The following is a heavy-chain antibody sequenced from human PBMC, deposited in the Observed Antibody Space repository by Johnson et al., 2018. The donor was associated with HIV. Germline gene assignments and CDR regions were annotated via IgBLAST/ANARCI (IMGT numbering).Heavy chain of an antibody. CDR2: IYSGTTT. J-gene: IGHJ3*02. V-gene: IGHV3-66*01. CDR3: ARAYTYGAFDI. Sequence: VQLVESGGDLVQPGGSLRLSCAASGITVSSNYMTWVRQAPGKGLEWVSVIYSGTTTYYAGSVKGRFTISRDTSKNTLFLQMNSLRGEDTAVYFCARAYTYGAFDIWGQGTIVTVSS. CDR1: GITVSSNY. D-gene: IGHD2-2*02.